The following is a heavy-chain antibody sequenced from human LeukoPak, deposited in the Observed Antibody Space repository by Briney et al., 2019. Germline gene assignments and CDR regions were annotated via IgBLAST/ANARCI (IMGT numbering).Heavy chain of an antibody. CDR2: ISAKNGNT. CDR1: GYVFSTYG. J-gene: IGHJ4*02. V-gene: IGHV1-18*01. Sequence: ASVKVSCKTSGYVFSTYGLTWVRQAPGQGLEWMGWISAKNGNTDYAQKFQGRLTMTTDTSTSTGHMELRNLRSDDTAVYYCARASSDWIGYFDYWGQGALVTVSS. D-gene: IGHD6-25*01. CDR3: ARASSDWIGYFDY.